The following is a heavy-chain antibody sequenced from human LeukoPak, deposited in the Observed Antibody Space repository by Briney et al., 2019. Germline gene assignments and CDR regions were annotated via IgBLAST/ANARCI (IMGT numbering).Heavy chain of an antibody. V-gene: IGHV4-59*12. CDR3: ARATIPYYDKTGRYDY. D-gene: IGHD3-22*01. J-gene: IGHJ4*02. CDR2: VYQTGDT. Sequence: SETLSLTCTVSGGSMNNYYWSWFRRPPGKGLEWIAYVYQTGDTRYNPSLKSRVTISVDTSKNQFSLKLSSVTAADTAVYYCARATIPYYDKTGRYDYWGQGTLVTVSS. CDR1: GGSMNNYY.